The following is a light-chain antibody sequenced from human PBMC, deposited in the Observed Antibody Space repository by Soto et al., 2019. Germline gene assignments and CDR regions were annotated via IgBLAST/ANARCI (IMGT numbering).Light chain of an antibody. CDR1: QDIGSW. CDR3: QQANRCPLS. V-gene: IGKV1-12*01. J-gene: IGKJ4*01. CDR2: AAS. Sequence: DIQVTQSPSSVSASVGDTVTIICRASQDIGSWSTWYRQKQGKVPELLIYAASTLQSGVPSRFSGSGSGTYYTSTITGLQPEDFATYDCQQANRCPLSFGGGTKVESK.